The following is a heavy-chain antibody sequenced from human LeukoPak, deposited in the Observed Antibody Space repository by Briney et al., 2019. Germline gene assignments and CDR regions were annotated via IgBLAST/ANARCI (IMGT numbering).Heavy chain of an antibody. D-gene: IGHD5-24*01. CDR1: AYSISYGYY. Sequence: SETLSLTCAVSAYSISYGYYWGWIRQPPGKGLEWIGSLYHSGSTYYNPSLKSRVTISVDTSKNQFSLKLTSVTAADTAVYYCARGGYNNGYYNYFMDVWGKGTTVTVSS. CDR2: LYHSGST. J-gene: IGHJ6*03. V-gene: IGHV4-38-2*01. CDR3: ARGGYNNGYYNYFMDV.